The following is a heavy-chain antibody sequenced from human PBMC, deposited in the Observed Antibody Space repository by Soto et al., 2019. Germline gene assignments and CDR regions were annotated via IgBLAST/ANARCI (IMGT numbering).Heavy chain of an antibody. J-gene: IGHJ5*02. Sequence: PGGSLRLSCSASGFSFSDYYMSWIRQAPGKGLEWVSYISGNSLYTNYGDSVKGRFTISRDNAKNSLYLQMNSLRAEDTAVYYCAKGEGYKWNYEFDPWAQGTLVTVSS. D-gene: IGHD1-7*01. CDR1: GFSFSDYY. CDR3: AKGEGYKWNYEFDP. CDR2: ISGNSLYT. V-gene: IGHV3-11*06.